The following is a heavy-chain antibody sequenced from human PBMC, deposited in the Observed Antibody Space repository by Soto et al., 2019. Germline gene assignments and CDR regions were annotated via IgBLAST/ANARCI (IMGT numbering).Heavy chain of an antibody. CDR3: AKRPLAGSGWTFDY. Sequence: GGSLRLSWSASGFTFNTHGMHWVRQSPGKGLEWVSYISYSGNKYYADSVQGRFTISRDDSKNTVFLQINSLRTEDTAVYYCAKRPLAGSGWTFDYWGQGTSVTVSS. CDR1: GFTFNTHG. J-gene: IGHJ4*02. V-gene: IGHV3-30*02. D-gene: IGHD6-19*01. CDR2: ISYSGNK.